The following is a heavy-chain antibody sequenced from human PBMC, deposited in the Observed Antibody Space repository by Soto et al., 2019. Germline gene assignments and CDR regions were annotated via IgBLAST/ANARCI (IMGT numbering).Heavy chain of an antibody. Sequence: QVQLVQSGAEVKKPGASVKVSCKASGFTFPNYFFHWVPQAPRQGLGWMGIISPYDGSTNYVQSIEGRVTMTSDSPPSTVYRELSSLMSEGTAVCFCARGDRRGSTGFYFCYGMDDWGHGTTITVSS. CDR2: ISPYDGST. CDR1: GFTFPNYF. V-gene: IGHV1-46*01. J-gene: IGHJ6*02. CDR3: ARGDRRGSTGFYFCYGMDD. D-gene: IGHD1-26*01.